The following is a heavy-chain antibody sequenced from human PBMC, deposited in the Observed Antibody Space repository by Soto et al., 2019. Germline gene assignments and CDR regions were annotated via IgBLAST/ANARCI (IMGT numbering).Heavy chain of an antibody. J-gene: IGHJ6*02. D-gene: IGHD6-19*01. CDR3: AREGSSGYYYYYGMDV. CDR2: IDSGGST. Sequence: EVQLVESGGGLIQPGGSLRLSCAASGFTVSSNYMSWVRQAPGEGLEWVSVIDSGGSTYYADSVKGRFTISRDNSKNTLYLQMTSLRAEDTAVYYCAREGSSGYYYYYGMDVWGQGTTVTVSS. V-gene: IGHV3-53*01. CDR1: GFTVSSNY.